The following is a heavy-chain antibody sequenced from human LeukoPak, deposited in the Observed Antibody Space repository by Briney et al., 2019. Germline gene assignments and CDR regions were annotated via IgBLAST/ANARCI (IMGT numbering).Heavy chain of an antibody. V-gene: IGHV3-23*01. CDR1: GLTFSSYA. Sequence: GGSLRLSCAASGLTFSSYAVSWVRQAPGKGLEWVSVISGSGGNTYYPDSVKGRFTISRDNSKNTVYLQMNRLRVEDTAVYYCSGGGNWNYVNFWGQGTLVTVSS. CDR3: SGGGNWNYVNF. J-gene: IGHJ4*02. D-gene: IGHD1-1*01. CDR2: ISGSGGNT.